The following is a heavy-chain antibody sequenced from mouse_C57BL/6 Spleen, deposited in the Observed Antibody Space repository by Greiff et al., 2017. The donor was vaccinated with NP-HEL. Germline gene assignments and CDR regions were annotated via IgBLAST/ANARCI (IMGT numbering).Heavy chain of an antibody. Sequence: QVQLQQSGAELVRPGASVTLSCKASGYTFTDYEMHWVKQTPVHGLEWIGAIDPETGGTAYNQKFKGKAILTADKSSSTAYMELRSLTSEDSAVXYCTKPSGNGSSYDYAMDYWGQGTSVTVSS. V-gene: IGHV1-15*01. D-gene: IGHD1-1*01. J-gene: IGHJ4*01. CDR1: GYTFTDYE. CDR3: TKPSGNGSSYDYAMDY. CDR2: IDPETGGT.